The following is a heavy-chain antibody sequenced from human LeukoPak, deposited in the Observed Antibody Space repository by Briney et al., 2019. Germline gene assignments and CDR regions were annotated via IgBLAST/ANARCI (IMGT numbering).Heavy chain of an antibody. CDR2: IYYSGST. CDR1: GYSISSGYY. J-gene: IGHJ5*02. D-gene: IGHD2-2*01. Sequence: SETLSLTCTVSGYSISSGYYWSWIRQPPGKGLEWIGYIYYSGSTNYNPSLKSRVTISVDTSKNQFSLKLSSVTAADTAVYYCARTTEDCSSTSCYQYWFDPWGQGTLVTVSS. V-gene: IGHV4-61*01. CDR3: ARTTEDCSSTSCYQYWFDP.